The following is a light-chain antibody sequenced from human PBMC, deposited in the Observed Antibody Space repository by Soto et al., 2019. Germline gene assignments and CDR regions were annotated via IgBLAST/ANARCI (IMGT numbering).Light chain of an antibody. J-gene: IGKJ4*01. CDR1: QSLLHSNGYNY. V-gene: IGKV2-28*01. Sequence: DIVMTQSPLSLPVTPGEPASISCRSSQSLLHSNGYNYLDWYLQKPGQSPQLLIYLGSNRASGVPDRFSGSGSGTDFTLKISRVEAEDVGVYYCMQALQTPVALTFGGGTKVEIK. CDR3: MQALQTPVALT. CDR2: LGS.